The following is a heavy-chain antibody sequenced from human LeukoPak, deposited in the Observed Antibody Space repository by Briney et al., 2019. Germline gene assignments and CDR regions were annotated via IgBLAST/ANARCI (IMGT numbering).Heavy chain of an antibody. Sequence: KSGGSLRLSCAASGFTFSSYSMNWVRQAPGKGLEWVSSISSSSSYIYYADSVKGRFTISRDNAKNSLYLQMNSLRAEDTAVYYCARDLGGWYVRAFDIWGQGTMVTVSS. CDR2: ISSSSSYI. J-gene: IGHJ3*02. CDR3: ARDLGGWYVRAFDI. CDR1: GFTFSSYS. V-gene: IGHV3-21*01. D-gene: IGHD6-19*01.